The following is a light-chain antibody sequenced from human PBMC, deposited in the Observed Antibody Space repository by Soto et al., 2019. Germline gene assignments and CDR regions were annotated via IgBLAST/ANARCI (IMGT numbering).Light chain of an antibody. CDR3: SSYTVSTTLVL. CDR2: AVN. CDR1: SSDVGGYKF. Sequence: QSALTQPASVSGSPGQSITISCTGTSSDVGGYKFVSWYQQHPGKPPKLIIYAVNNRPSGVSDRFSASKSGNTASLTISGLQAEDEADYYCSSYTVSTTLVLFGGGTKLTVL. V-gene: IGLV2-14*01. J-gene: IGLJ3*02.